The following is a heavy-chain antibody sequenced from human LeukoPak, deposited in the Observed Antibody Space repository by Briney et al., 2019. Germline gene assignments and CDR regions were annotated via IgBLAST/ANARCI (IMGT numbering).Heavy chain of an antibody. V-gene: IGHV4-59*01. Sequence: SETLSLTCTVSGGSISSYYWSWIRQPPGKGLEWIGYIYYSGSTNYNPSLKSRVTISVDTSKNQFSLKLSSVTAADTAVYYCARRPARVTMIRAAFDIWGQGTMVTVSS. CDR1: GGSISSYY. CDR2: IYYSGST. J-gene: IGHJ3*02. D-gene: IGHD3-22*01. CDR3: ARRPARVTMIRAAFDI.